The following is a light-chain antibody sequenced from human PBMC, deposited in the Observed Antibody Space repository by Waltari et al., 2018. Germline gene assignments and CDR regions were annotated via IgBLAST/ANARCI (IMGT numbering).Light chain of an antibody. CDR2: GAS. Sequence: EIVLTQSPGILSLSPGEGFTLSCRASQSVGRSLAWYQQKPGHAPRLLIYGASSRATGIPDRFSGGGSGTDFSLTISRLEPEDFAVYYCQHYVRLPATFGQGTKVEIK. CDR3: QHYVRLPAT. V-gene: IGKV3-20*01. J-gene: IGKJ1*01. CDR1: QSVGRS.